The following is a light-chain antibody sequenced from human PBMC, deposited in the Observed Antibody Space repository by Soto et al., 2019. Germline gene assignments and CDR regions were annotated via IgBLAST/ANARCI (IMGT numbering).Light chain of an antibody. CDR3: QQRSNWPFT. Sequence: EIVLTQSPATLSLSPGERATLSCRASQSVSSYLAWYQQKPGQAPRLLIYDASNRATGIPARFSGSGSGTDFTLTISSLEPEDFAVYYCQQRSNWPFTFGGGTKVEIE. V-gene: IGKV3-11*01. J-gene: IGKJ4*01. CDR1: QSVSSY. CDR2: DAS.